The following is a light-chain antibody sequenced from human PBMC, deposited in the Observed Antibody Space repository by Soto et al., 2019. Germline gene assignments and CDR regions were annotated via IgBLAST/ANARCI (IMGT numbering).Light chain of an antibody. CDR2: EGS. J-gene: IGLJ2*01. Sequence: QSVLTQPASVSGSPGQSITISCTGTSSDVGSYKFVSWYQHHPGKAPKLMIYEGSKRPSGISSRFSGSKSGNTASLTISGLQVEDEADYYCCSYAGSSTLVFGGGTKVTVL. CDR1: SSDVGSYKF. CDR3: CSYAGSSTLV. V-gene: IGLV2-23*01.